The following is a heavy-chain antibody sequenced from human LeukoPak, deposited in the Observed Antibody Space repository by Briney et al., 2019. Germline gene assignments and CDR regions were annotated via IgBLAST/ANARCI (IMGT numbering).Heavy chain of an antibody. CDR2: ISLDGSNK. V-gene: IGHV3-30*18. CDR1: GFTLSSYG. Sequence: GGSLRLSCAASGFTLSSYGMHWVRQAPGKGLEWVAVISLDGSNKYYADSVKGRFTISRDNSNNTLYLQMNSLRAEDTALYYCAKDRGYCSGGGCYSYYYYGMDVWGQGTTVTVSS. CDR3: AKDRGYCSGGGCYSYYYYGMDV. D-gene: IGHD2-15*01. J-gene: IGHJ6*02.